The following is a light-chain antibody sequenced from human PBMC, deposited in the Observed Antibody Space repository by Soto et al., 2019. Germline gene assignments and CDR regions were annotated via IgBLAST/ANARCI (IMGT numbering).Light chain of an antibody. CDR1: QSVSSN. CDR2: VAS. CDR3: QQYNVWALP. V-gene: IGKV3-15*01. Sequence: EIVMTQSPANLSVSPGETATLSCKASQSVSSNLAWYQQKPGQTPKLLIYVASTRATGIPARFSGSGSGTEFTLTIRSLQSEDFSVYYCQQYNVWALPFGGGAQVEFK. J-gene: IGKJ4*01.